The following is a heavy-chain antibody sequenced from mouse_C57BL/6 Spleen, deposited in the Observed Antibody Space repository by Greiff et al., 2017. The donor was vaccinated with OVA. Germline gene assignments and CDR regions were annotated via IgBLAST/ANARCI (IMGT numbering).Heavy chain of an antibody. V-gene: IGHV10-3*01. CDR2: IRSKSSNYAT. Sequence: EVQGVESGGGLVQPKGSLKLSCAASGFTINTYAMHWVRQAPGKGLEWVARIRSKSSNYATYYADSVKDRFTISRDDSQSMLYLQMYNLKTEDTAMYYCVREDYYGSSYDVWGTGTTVTVSS. J-gene: IGHJ1*03. D-gene: IGHD1-1*01. CDR1: GFTINTYA. CDR3: VREDYYGSSYDV.